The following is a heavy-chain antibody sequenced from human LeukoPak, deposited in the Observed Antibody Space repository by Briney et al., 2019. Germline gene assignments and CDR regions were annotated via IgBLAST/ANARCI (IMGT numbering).Heavy chain of an antibody. CDR2: IYHSGST. J-gene: IGHJ4*02. D-gene: IGHD1-14*01. CDR1: GGSISSYY. CDR3: ARNGYYFDY. V-gene: IGHV4-59*12. Sequence: SETLSLTCTVSGGSISSYYWSWIRQPPGKGLEWIGYIYHSGSTYYNPSLKSRVTISIDGSKNQFSLKLSSVTAADTAVYYCARNGYYFDYWGQGTLVTVSS.